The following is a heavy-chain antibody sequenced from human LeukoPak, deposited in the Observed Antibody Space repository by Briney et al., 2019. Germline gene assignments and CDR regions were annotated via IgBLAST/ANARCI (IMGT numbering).Heavy chain of an antibody. D-gene: IGHD3-16*02. CDR2: INPNSGGT. V-gene: IGHV1-2*06. CDR1: GYTFTGYY. Sequence: ASVKVSCKASGYTFTGYYMHWVRQAPGQGLEWMGRINPNSGGTNYAQKFQGRVTMTRDTSISTAYMELSRPRSDDTAVYYCVFRGSYRFDYWGQGTLVTVSS. J-gene: IGHJ4*02. CDR3: VFRGSYRFDY.